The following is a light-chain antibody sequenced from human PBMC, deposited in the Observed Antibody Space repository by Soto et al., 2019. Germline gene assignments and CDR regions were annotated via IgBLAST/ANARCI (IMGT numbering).Light chain of an antibody. CDR2: EVS. CDR3: CSYAGSRTLNV. V-gene: IGLV2-23*02. CDR1: SSDVGRYNF. Sequence: QSALTQPASVSASPGQSITISCTGTSSDVGRYNFVSWYQQYPGKAPKLMIYEVSKRPSGVSNRFSGSKSGNTASLTISGLQAEDEADYYCCSYAGSRTLNVFGPGTKLTVL. J-gene: IGLJ1*01.